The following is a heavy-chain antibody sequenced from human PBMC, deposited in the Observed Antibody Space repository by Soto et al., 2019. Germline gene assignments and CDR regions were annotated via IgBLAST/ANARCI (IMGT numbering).Heavy chain of an antibody. CDR3: AHSSRSVTMTLSYYFEY. Sequence: QITLKESGPTLVKPTQTLTLTCTFSGFSLSTSGVGVGWIRQPPGTALQWLALIYWDDDKRYSPSLKSRLTITKDTSENQVVLTMTNRDPVDTATYYCAHSSRSVTMTLSYYFEYWGQGTLVTVSS. CDR2: IYWDDDK. D-gene: IGHD3-22*01. CDR1: GFSLSTSGVG. J-gene: IGHJ4*02. V-gene: IGHV2-5*02.